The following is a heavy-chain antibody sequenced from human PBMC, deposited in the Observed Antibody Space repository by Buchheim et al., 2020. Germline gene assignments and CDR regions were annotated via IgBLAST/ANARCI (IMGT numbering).Heavy chain of an antibody. CDR1: GFTFSTYW. V-gene: IGHV3-74*01. Sequence: EVQLVESGGGLVQPGGSLRLSCAASGFTFSTYWMHWVRQAPGKGLVWVSRLNYDGTTINYADSVKGRFIMSRDNAKNTLYLQLDSLRPDDTAVYYCARGPRNHYYDKSGLYHIDNWGQGTL. J-gene: IGHJ4*02. CDR3: ARGPRNHYYDKSGLYHIDN. CDR2: LNYDGTTI. D-gene: IGHD3-22*01.